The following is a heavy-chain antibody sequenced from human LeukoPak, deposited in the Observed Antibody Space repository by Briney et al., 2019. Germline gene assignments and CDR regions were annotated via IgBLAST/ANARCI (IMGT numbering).Heavy chain of an antibody. V-gene: IGHV3-33*01. J-gene: IGHJ4*02. CDR3: ATNPGRAAAGGVDY. CDR2: IWYDGSNK. CDR1: GFTFSSYG. Sequence: PGGSLRLSCAASGFTFSSYGMHWVRQAPGKGLEWVAVIWYDGSNKYYADSVKGRFTISRGNSKNTPYLQMNSLRAEDTAVYYCATNPGRAAAGGVDYWGQGTLVTVSS. D-gene: IGHD6-13*01.